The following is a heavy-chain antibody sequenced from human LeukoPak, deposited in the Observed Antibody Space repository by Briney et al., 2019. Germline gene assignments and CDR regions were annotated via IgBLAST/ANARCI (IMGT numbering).Heavy chain of an antibody. D-gene: IGHD1-1*01. CDR3: TTGGWNQD. J-gene: IGHJ4*02. Sequence: PGGSLRLSCAASGFTFSSYAMSWVRQAPGKGLGWVSAISGSGGSTYYADSVKGRFTISRDNSKNTLYLQMNSLKTEDTAVYYCTTGGWNQDWGQGTLVTVSS. CDR2: ISGSGGST. CDR1: GFTFSSYA. V-gene: IGHV3-23*01.